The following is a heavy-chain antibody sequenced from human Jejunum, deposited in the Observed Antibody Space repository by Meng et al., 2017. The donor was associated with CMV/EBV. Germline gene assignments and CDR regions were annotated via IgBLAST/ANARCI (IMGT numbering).Heavy chain of an antibody. D-gene: IGHD6-13*01. CDR2: INPGGGST. CDR3: ARVTYTSSWSEAGFEY. J-gene: IGHJ4*02. CDR1: FTTYS. V-gene: IGHV1-46*01. Sequence: FTTYSIHWVRPAPGQEPEWMGIINPGGGSTSYAQKFQGRITVTRDTSTSTVYMELSSLKSDDTAVYYCARVTYTSSWSEAGFEYWGQGTLVTVSS.